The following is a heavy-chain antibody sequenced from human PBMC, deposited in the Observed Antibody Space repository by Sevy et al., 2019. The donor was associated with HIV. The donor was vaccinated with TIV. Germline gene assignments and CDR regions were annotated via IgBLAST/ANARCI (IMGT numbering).Heavy chain of an antibody. V-gene: IGHV1-8*01. Sequence: SVKVSCKASGYTFISYDIIWVRQASGQGLEWMGWMNPNSGNTGYPQKLQGRVTLTRNTSINTAYMELSSLGSEDTAVYYCARGGRVRGIIGYYGMDVWGQGTTVTVSS. CDR3: ARGGRVRGIIGYYGMDV. D-gene: IGHD3-10*01. CDR2: MNPNSGNT. J-gene: IGHJ6*02. CDR1: GYTFISYD.